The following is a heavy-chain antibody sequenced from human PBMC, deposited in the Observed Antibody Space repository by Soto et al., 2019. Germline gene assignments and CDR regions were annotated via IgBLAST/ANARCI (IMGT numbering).Heavy chain of an antibody. V-gene: IGHV4-31*03. J-gene: IGHJ5*02. CDR1: GAALNGGNYY. D-gene: IGHD2-21*01. CDR3: ARLRIATNNYKWFDP. Sequence: SETLSLTGIVSGAALNGGNYYGSWIRQVPGKVLEWIGHIYVTGAVDYNPSLRDRITISQDTSERQFSLNLRLVTAADTAVYYCARLRIATNNYKWFDPWGQGTLVTVSS. CDR2: IYVTGAV.